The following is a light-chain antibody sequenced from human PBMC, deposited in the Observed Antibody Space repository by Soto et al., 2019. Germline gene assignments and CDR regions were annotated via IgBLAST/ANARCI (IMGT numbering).Light chain of an antibody. V-gene: IGKV3-20*01. CDR1: QSVSSN. J-gene: IGKJ4*01. Sequence: EIVLTQSPGSRSLSPGELASLSGRASQSVSSNLAWYQQKPGQAPRLLIYGASTRATGIPDRFTGGGSGTDFTLTVTRLEPEDSAVYYCQQYESSPLTFGGGTKVDI. CDR2: GAS. CDR3: QQYESSPLT.